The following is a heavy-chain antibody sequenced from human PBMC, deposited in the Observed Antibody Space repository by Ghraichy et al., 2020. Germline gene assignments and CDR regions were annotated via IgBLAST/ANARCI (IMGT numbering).Heavy chain of an antibody. CDR1: GFTFSGYG. D-gene: IGHD1-26*01. Sequence: GGSLRLSCAASGFTFSGYGMHWVRQAPGKGLEWVAFISYDGSYKYYADSVKGRFSISRDNSKNTLYLQMNSLRPDDTAVYYCAKDIGGSYSHAFDTWGQGTMGTVSS. V-gene: IGHV3-30*18. CDR3: AKDIGGSYSHAFDT. J-gene: IGHJ3*02. CDR2: ISYDGSYK.